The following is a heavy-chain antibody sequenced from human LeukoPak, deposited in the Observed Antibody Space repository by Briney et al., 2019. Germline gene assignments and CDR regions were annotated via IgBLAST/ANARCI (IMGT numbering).Heavy chain of an antibody. Sequence: SVKVSCKASGGTFSSYAISWVRQAPGQGLEWMGGIIPIFGTANYAQKFQGRVTMTEDTSTDTAYMELSSLRSEDTAVYYCATAVAGTMDFDYWGQGTLVTVSS. D-gene: IGHD6-19*01. J-gene: IGHJ4*02. V-gene: IGHV1-69*06. CDR2: IIPIFGTA. CDR3: ATAVAGTMDFDY. CDR1: GGTFSSYA.